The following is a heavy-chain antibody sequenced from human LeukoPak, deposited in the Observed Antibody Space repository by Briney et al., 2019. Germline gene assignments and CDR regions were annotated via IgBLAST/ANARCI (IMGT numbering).Heavy chain of an antibody. V-gene: IGHV3-23*01. CDR1: TLTIGDYG. CDR2: ISGSGGST. D-gene: IGHD3-22*01. Sequence: GGSLRLSCVASTLTIGDYGMSWVRQAPGKGLEWVSAISGSGGSTYYADSVKGRFTISRDNSKNTLYLQMNSLRAEDTAVYYCASPTGHYYDSLWGQGTLVTVSS. J-gene: IGHJ4*02. CDR3: ASPTGHYYDSL.